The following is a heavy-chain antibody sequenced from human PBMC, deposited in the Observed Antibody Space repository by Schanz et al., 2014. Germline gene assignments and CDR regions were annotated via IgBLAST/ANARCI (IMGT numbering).Heavy chain of an antibody. V-gene: IGHV1-18*01. J-gene: IGHJ6*02. D-gene: IGHD3-3*01. CDR3: ARDGPYYDFLYGMDV. CDR1: GYTFTTYG. CDR2: ISAYNGHT. Sequence: QVQLVQSGAEVKKPGASVKVSCKSSGYTFTTYGISWVRQAPGQGLEWMGWISAYNGHTNYAQKFQGRVTMTTDTSTSTAYMELRSLRSDDTAVYYCARDGPYYDFLYGMDVWGQGTTVTVSS.